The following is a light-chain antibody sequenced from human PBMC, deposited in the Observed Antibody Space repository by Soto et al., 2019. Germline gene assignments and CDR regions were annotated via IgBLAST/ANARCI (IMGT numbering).Light chain of an antibody. V-gene: IGLV2-14*01. J-gene: IGLJ2*01. Sequence: QSALTQPASVSGSPGQSITISCTGTSSDVGGYNYVSWYQQHPGKAPKLIIHEVINRPSGVSNRFSGSKSGNTASLTISGLQADDEADYYCSSYTSSSTVIFGGGTKLTVL. CDR1: SSDVGGYNY. CDR2: EVI. CDR3: SSYTSSSTVI.